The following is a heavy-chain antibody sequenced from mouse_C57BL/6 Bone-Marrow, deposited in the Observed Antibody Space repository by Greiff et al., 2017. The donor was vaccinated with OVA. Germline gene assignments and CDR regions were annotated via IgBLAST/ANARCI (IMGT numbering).Heavy chain of an antibody. V-gene: IGHV1-49*01. CDR1: YFAFLASA. CDR2: FTLYSDAT. CDR3: ARSGAYYGSSLYAMDY. Sequence: QVQLQQSGAELVSPGSSVKLSCTDSYFAFLASAMHWVKQSPGHGLAWIGSFTLYSDATEYNENFKGKATLTANTSSSTAYMELSSLTSEDSAVYYCARSGAYYGSSLYAMDYWGQGTSVTVSS. D-gene: IGHD1-1*01. J-gene: IGHJ4*01.